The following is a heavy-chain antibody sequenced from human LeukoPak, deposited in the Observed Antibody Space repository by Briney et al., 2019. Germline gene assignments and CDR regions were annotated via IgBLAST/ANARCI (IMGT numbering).Heavy chain of an antibody. CDR2: IYYSGST. CDR1: GGSISSYY. V-gene: IGHV4-59*01. D-gene: IGHD6-19*01. J-gene: IGHJ3*02. CDR3: ARDAPLKQWLGRRAFDI. Sequence: SETLSLTCTVSGGSISSYYWSWIRQPPGKGLEWIGYIYYSGSTNYNPSLKSRVTISVDTSKNQFSLKLGSVTAADTAVYYCARDAPLKQWLGRRAFDIWGQGTMVTVSS.